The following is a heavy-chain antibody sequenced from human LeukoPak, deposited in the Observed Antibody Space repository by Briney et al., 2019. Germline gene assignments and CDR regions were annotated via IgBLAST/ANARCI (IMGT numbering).Heavy chain of an antibody. V-gene: IGHV4-39*01. J-gene: IGHJ6*03. CDR1: GGSISSSSYY. CDR2: FYYSGST. Sequence: SETLFLTCTVSGGSISSSSYYWGWIRQPPGKGLEWVGSFYYSGSTYYNPSLKSRVTISVDTSKNQFSLKVSSVTAADTAVYYCARTAYYYYYMDVWGKGTTVTVSS. CDR3: ARTAYYYYYMDV.